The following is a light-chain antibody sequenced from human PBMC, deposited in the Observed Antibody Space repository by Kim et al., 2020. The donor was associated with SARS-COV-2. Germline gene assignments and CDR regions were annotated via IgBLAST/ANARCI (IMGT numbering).Light chain of an antibody. V-gene: IGKV4-1*01. Sequence: DIVMTQFPDSLAVSLGERDTINCKSSQSVLYSSNKKNYLAWYQQKPGQPPKLLIYWASTRESGVPDRFSGSGSGTDFTLTISSLQAEDVAIYYCQQYYSSPGFTFGPGTKVDIK. CDR3: QQYYSSPGFT. J-gene: IGKJ3*01. CDR1: QSVLYSSNKKNY. CDR2: WAS.